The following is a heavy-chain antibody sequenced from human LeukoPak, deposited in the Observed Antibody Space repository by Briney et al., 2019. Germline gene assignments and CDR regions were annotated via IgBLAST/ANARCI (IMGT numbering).Heavy chain of an antibody. Sequence: ASVKVSRKASGYTFTSYDINWVRQATGQGLEWMGWMNPNSGNTGYAQKFQGRVTMTRNTSISTAYMELSSLRSEDTAVYYCARGSRSSWGAPDYYYYMDVWGKGTTVSVSS. J-gene: IGHJ6*03. V-gene: IGHV1-8*01. CDR2: MNPNSGNT. CDR3: ARGSRSSWGAPDYYYYMDV. CDR1: GYTFTSYD. D-gene: IGHD3-16*01.